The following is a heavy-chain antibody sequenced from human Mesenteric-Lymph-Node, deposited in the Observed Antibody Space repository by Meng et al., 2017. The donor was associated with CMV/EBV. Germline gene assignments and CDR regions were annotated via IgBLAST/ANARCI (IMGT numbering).Heavy chain of an antibody. D-gene: IGHD3/OR15-3a*01. CDR1: GYNFATFW. CDR2: FFPGDSES. CDR3: VTQTGLGNDAYDI. V-gene: IGHV5-51*01. Sequence: GESLKISCQGSGYNFATFWIGWARQVPGKGLEWMGLFFPGDSESRYSPSFRGQVTISADKSTSTAYLQWHSLKASDTATYYCVTQTGLGNDAYDIWGQGTMVTVSS. J-gene: IGHJ3*02.